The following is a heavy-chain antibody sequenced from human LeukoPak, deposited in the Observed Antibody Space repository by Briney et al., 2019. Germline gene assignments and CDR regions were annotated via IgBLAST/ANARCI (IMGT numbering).Heavy chain of an antibody. Sequence: PGGSLRLSCAASGFPFSDYYMSWIRQAPAKGVEWVSYISSSSSYTKYADSVKGRFTISRDNARNSLYLQMNSLRAEDTVVYYCARDSSGSDYWGQGTLVTVSS. CDR3: ARDSSGSDY. D-gene: IGHD6-19*01. J-gene: IGHJ4*02. CDR1: GFPFSDYY. CDR2: ISSSSSYT. V-gene: IGHV3-11*06.